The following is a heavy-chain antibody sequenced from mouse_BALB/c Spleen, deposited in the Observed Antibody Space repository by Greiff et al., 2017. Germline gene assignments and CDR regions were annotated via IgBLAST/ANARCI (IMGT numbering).Heavy chain of an antibody. CDR1: GYSFTSYT. J-gene: IGHJ4*01. CDR3: AREDYDEDAMDY. Sequence: EVKLQESGPELVKPGASMKISCKASGYSFTSYTMNWVKQSHGKNLEWIGLINPYNGGTSYNQKFKGKATLTVDKSSSTAYMELLSLTSEDSAVYYCAREDYDEDAMDYWGQGTSVTVSS. CDR2: INPYNGGT. V-gene: IGHV1-18*01. D-gene: IGHD2-4*01.